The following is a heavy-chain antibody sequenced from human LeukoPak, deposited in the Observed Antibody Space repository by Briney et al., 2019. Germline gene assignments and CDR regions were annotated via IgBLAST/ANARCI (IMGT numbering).Heavy chain of an antibody. V-gene: IGHV3-23*01. D-gene: IGHD1-26*01. CDR2: VTGSGGAS. CDR3: AKDSNRLVGPTTFDY. CDR1: GFTFTSYA. J-gene: IGHJ4*02. Sequence: PGGSLRLSCAASGFTFTSYAMSWVRQAPGKGLEWVSAVTGSGGASYYADSVKGRFTISKDNSKNTLFLQMNSLGAEDTAVYYCAKDSNRLVGPTTFDYWGRGTLVTVSS.